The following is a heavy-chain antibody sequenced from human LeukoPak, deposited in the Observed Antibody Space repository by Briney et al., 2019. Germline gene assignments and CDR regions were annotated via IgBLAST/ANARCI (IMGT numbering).Heavy chain of an antibody. Sequence: SETLSLTCALSVGSISTSSYYWGWIRQPPGEGLEWTGRIYHSGSTYYNPSLKSRVTISVDTSKNQFSLKLNSVTAADTAVYYCATTTLTLGYYYYYMDVWDRGTTVTVSS. V-gene: IGHV4-39*01. CDR1: VGSISTSSYY. J-gene: IGHJ6*03. D-gene: IGHD4-17*01. CDR3: ATTTLTLGYYYYYMDV. CDR2: IYHSGST.